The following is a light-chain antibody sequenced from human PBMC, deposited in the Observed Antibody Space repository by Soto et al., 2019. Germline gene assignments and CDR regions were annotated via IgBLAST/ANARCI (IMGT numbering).Light chain of an antibody. CDR3: QQYGRSPFT. Sequence: EIVLTQSPGTLSFSPGERATLSCRASQRVSSNNLAWYQQRPGQAPRVVIYGASTRATGIPERFSGSGSGTDFTLTISRLEPEDFAVYYCQQYGRSPFTFGPGTKVDIQ. J-gene: IGKJ3*01. CDR2: GAS. V-gene: IGKV3-20*01. CDR1: QRVSSNN.